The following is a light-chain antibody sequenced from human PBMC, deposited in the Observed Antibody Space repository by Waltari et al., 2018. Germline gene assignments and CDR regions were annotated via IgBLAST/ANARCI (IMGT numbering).Light chain of an antibody. J-gene: IGLJ3*02. V-gene: IGLV3-19*01. CDR1: SLRHYY. CDR2: GKN. Sequence: SSELTQDPAVSVALGQTVRITCQGDSLRHYYANWYQQKPGQAPVLVIYGKNSRPWWSPDRFSSSTSGNTASLIITGAQAEDEADYYCTPRDTTTYHLGVFGGGTKLTVL. CDR3: TPRDTTTYHLGV.